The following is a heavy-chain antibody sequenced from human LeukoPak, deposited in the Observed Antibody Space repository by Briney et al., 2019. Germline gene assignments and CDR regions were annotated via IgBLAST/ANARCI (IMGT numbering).Heavy chain of an antibody. CDR3: ARSHDHLWGNYPDY. CDR1: GGSISSGGYY. J-gene: IGHJ4*02. D-gene: IGHD3-16*02. Sequence: SETLSLTCTVSGGSISSGGYYWSWIRQHPGKGLEWIGYIYYSGSTYYNPSLKSRVTISVDTSKNQFSLKLSSVTAADTAVYYCARSHDHLWGNYPDYWGQGTLVTVSS. CDR2: IYYSGST. V-gene: IGHV4-31*03.